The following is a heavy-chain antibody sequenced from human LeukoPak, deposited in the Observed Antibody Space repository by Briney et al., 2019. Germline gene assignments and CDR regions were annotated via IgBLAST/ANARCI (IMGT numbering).Heavy chain of an antibody. Sequence: SQTLSLTCTVSGGSISSGSYYWSWIRPPAGKGLEWIGRIYTSGSTNYNPSLKSRVTISIDTSKNHFSLKLSSVTAADTAVYYCARKYCISTSCYSWYFDLWGRGTLVTVSS. V-gene: IGHV4-61*02. CDR1: GGSISSGSYY. CDR3: ARKYCISTSCYSWYFDL. D-gene: IGHD2-2*02. CDR2: IYTSGST. J-gene: IGHJ2*01.